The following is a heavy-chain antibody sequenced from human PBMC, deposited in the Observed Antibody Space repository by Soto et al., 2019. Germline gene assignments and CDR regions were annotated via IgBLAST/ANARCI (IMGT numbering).Heavy chain of an antibody. J-gene: IGHJ4*02. V-gene: IGHV3-23*01. CDR1: GFTFSTQA. D-gene: IGHD6-19*01. CDR3: AKDLHGSGWSFEQ. CDR2: LISSGESP. Sequence: GGSLRLSCSASGFTFSTQAMALVRQAPGKGLEWVSSLISSGESPDYADSVKGRFTISRDNSKNTLYLQMNSLRADDTAVYYCAKDLHGSGWSFEQWGKGTVVTVSS.